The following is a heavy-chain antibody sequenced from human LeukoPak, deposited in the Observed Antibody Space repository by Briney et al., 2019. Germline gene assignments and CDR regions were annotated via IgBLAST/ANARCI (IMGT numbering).Heavy chain of an antibody. J-gene: IGHJ4*02. D-gene: IGHD1-26*01. CDR2: ISYDGSNK. Sequence: PGRSLRLSCAASGFTFSSYAMHWVRQAPGKGLEWVAVISYDGSNKYYADSVKGRFTISRDNSKNTLYLQMNSLRAEDTAVYYCARPFSGSSYYFDYWGQGTLVTVSS. CDR1: GFTFSSYA. CDR3: ARPFSGSSYYFDY. V-gene: IGHV3-30-3*01.